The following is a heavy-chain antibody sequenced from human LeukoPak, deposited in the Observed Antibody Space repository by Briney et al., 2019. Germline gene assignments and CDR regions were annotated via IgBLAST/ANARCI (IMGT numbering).Heavy chain of an antibody. CDR3: AGGYAFDV. V-gene: IGHV6-1*01. CDR1: GDSVSNNNGA. CDR2: TYYRSQWYN. Sequence: SQTLSLTCAISGDSVSNNNGAWNWIRQSPSRGLEWLGRTYYRSQWYNDYARSVMSRISVDPDTSKNQFSLHLSSVTPDDTAVYNCAGGYAFDVWGQGTMVTVSS. J-gene: IGHJ3*01.